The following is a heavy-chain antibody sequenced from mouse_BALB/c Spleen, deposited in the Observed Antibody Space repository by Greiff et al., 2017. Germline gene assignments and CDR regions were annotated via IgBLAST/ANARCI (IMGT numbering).Heavy chain of an antibody. D-gene: IGHD1-1*01. Sequence: DVQLVESGGGLVQPGGSLKLSCAASGFTFSSYGMSWVRQTPDKRLELVATINSNGGSTYYPDSVKGRFTISRDNAKNTLYLQMSSLKSEDTAMYYCAREGYGLYAMDYWGQGTSVTVSS. CDR1: GFTFSSYG. V-gene: IGHV5-6-3*01. CDR3: AREGYGLYAMDY. J-gene: IGHJ4*01. CDR2: INSNGGST.